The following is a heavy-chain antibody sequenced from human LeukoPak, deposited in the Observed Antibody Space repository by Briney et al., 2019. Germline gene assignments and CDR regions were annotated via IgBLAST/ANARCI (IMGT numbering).Heavy chain of an antibody. V-gene: IGHV4-31*03. Sequence: SQTLSLTCTVSGGSIGSGGYYWSWIRQHPGKGLELIGYIYYSGSTNYNPSLKSRVTISVDTSKNHFSLKLSSVTAADTAVYYCARGSDYGDYEIDYWGQGTLVTVSS. J-gene: IGHJ4*02. D-gene: IGHD4-17*01. CDR1: GGSIGSGGYY. CDR2: IYYSGST. CDR3: ARGSDYGDYEIDY.